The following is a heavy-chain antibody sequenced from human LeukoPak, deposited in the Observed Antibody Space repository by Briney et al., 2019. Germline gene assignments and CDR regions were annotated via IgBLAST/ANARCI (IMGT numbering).Heavy chain of an antibody. V-gene: IGHV3-23*01. D-gene: IGHD6-19*01. CDR3: AKARSGWYWGDY. Sequence: GGSLRLSCAASGFTFTSYAMNWVSQAPGKGLEWVSSITNSGSGTYYADSVKGRFTISRDNSKNTLYLQMNSLRAEDTAVYYCAKARSGWYWGDYWGQGTLVTVSS. CDR1: GFTFTSYA. CDR2: ITNSGSGT. J-gene: IGHJ4*02.